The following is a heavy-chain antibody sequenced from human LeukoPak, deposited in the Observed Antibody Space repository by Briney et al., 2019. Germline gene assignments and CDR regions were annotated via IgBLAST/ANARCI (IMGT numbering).Heavy chain of an antibody. J-gene: IGHJ6*02. CDR2: ISAYNGNT. CDR3: ARDETFLYYYYGMDV. D-gene: IGHD2/OR15-2a*01. V-gene: IGHV1-18*01. CDR1: GYTFTSYG. Sequence: GASVKVSCEASGYTFTSYGISWVRQAPGQGLEWMGWISAYNGNTNYAQKLQGRVTMTTDTSTSTAYMELRSLRSDDTAVYYCARDETFLYYYYGMDVWGQGTTVTVSS.